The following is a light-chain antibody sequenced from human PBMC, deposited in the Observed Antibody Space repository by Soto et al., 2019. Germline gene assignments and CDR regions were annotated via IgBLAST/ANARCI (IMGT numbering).Light chain of an antibody. CDR1: QSVSTS. CDR3: QVRDVWPS. V-gene: IGKV3-11*01. CDR2: DAS. J-gene: IGKJ1*01. Sequence: IVLTQSPVTLALSPGERAVLSCRASQSVSTSLAWYQHKAGQAPRLFIYDASKRAPGIPARFSGSGSGTDFPLTISSLEPEDLAVYYCQVRDVWPSFGQGTKVEIK.